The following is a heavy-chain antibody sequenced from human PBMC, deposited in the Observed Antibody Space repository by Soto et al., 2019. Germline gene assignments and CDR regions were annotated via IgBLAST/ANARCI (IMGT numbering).Heavy chain of an antibody. V-gene: IGHV3-53*01. J-gene: IGHJ4*02. CDR1: GFSVSRSY. CDR2: IYRGGGT. D-gene: IGHD6-13*01. CDR3: AYSSTPFDY. Sequence: GGSLTLSCAASGFSVSRSYMGWVRQAPGKGLEWVSVIYRGGGTYYVDSVKGRFTISRDNSKNTLYLQMNSLRAEDTAVYYCAYSSTPFDYWGQGTLVTVSS.